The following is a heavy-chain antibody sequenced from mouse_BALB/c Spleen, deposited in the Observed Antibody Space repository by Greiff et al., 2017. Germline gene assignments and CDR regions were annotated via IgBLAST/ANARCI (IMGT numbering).Heavy chain of an antibody. V-gene: IGHV5-17*02. CDR2: ISSGSRTI. Sequence: EVKLVESGGGLVQPGGSRKLSCAASGFTFSSFGMHWVRQAPEKGLEWVAYISSGSRTIYYADTVKGRFTISRDNPKNTLFLQMTSLRSEDTAMYYCAREGLWLRGFDYWGQGTTLTVSS. CDR3: AREGLWLRGFDY. J-gene: IGHJ2*01. CDR1: GFTFSSFG. D-gene: IGHD2-2*01.